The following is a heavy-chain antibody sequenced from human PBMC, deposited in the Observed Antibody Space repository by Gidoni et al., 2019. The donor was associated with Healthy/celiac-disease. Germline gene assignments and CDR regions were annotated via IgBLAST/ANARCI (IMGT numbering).Heavy chain of an antibody. J-gene: IGHJ5*02. CDR2: INHSGST. CDR1: GWSFSGYY. Sequence: QVQLQPWGAGLLKPSETLSLTCAFYGWSFSGYYWSWIRQPPGKGLEWIGEINHSGSTNYNPSLKSRVTIAVDTSKNQFSLKLSSVTAADTAVYYCARRGGAARRNWFDPWGQGTLVTVSS. CDR3: ARRGGAARRNWFDP. V-gene: IGHV4-34*01. D-gene: IGHD6-6*01.